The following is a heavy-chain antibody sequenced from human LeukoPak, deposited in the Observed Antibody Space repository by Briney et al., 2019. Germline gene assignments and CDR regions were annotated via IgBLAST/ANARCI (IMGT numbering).Heavy chain of an antibody. CDR2: ISTSGST. V-gene: IGHV4-4*09. J-gene: IGHJ4*02. Sequence: KASEALSLTCAVSAASISNYYWSWIRQAPGKGLEWFGYISTSGSTNYNPSLKSRVSISLDTSKNRFSLNLNFVTAADTAVYYCASPRSGYRYTFDYWGQGAPVTVSS. D-gene: IGHD3-22*01. CDR3: ASPRSGYRYTFDY. CDR1: AASISNYY.